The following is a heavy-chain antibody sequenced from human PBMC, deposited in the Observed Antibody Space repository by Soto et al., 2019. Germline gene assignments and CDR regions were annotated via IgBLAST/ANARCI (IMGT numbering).Heavy chain of an antibody. CDR3: ARPTYYYDSSGYPGAYGMDV. CDR2: IYPGDSDT. V-gene: IGHV5-51*01. J-gene: IGHJ6*02. D-gene: IGHD3-22*01. Sequence: PGESLKISCKGSGYSFTSYWIGWVRQMPGKGLEWMGIIYPGDSDTRYSPSFQGQVTISADKSISTAYLQWSSLKASDTAMYYCARPTYYYDSSGYPGAYGMDVWGQGTTVT. CDR1: GYSFTSYW.